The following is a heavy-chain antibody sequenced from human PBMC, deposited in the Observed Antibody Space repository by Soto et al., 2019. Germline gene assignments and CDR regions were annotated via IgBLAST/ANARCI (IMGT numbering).Heavy chain of an antibody. Sequence: TSETLSLTCAVYGGSFSGYYWSWIRQPPGKGLEWIGEINHSGSTNYNPSLKSRVTISVDTSKNQFSLKLSSVTAADTAVYYCARRFITMVRGVRAHYFDYWGQGTLVTVSS. CDR3: ARRFITMVRGVRAHYFDY. CDR1: GGSFSGYY. J-gene: IGHJ4*02. V-gene: IGHV4-34*01. D-gene: IGHD3-10*01. CDR2: INHSGST.